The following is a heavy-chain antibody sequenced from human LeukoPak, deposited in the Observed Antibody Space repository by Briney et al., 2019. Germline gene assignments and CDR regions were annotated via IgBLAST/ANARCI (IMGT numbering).Heavy chain of an antibody. Sequence: SETLSLTCTVSGGSISSSSYYWGWIRQPPGKGLEWIGSIYYSGSTYYNPSLKSRVTISVDTSKNQFSLKLSSVTAADTAVYYCARVEDSSGYYYNYFDYWGQGTLVTVSS. CDR1: GGSISSSSYY. D-gene: IGHD3-22*01. J-gene: IGHJ4*02. CDR3: ARVEDSSGYYYNYFDY. CDR2: IYYSGST. V-gene: IGHV4-39*07.